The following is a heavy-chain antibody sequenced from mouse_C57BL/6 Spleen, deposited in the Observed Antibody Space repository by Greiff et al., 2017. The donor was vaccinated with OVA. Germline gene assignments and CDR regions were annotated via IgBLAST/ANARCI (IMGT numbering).Heavy chain of an antibody. Sequence: VHLVESGPGLVAPSPRLSIPCTVSGFSFTSSGVDWVRQPPGKGLEWLGVIWGGGSTNYNSALMSSLSISKDNSKSQVFLKMNSLQTDDTAMYYCAKQGGYYGNYWYFDVWGTGTTVTVSS. CDR1: GFSFTSSG. D-gene: IGHD2-1*01. V-gene: IGHV2-9*01. CDR2: IWGGGST. CDR3: AKQGGYYGNYWYFDV. J-gene: IGHJ1*03.